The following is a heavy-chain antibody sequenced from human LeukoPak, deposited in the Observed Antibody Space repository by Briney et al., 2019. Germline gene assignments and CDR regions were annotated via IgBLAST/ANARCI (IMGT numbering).Heavy chain of an antibody. Sequence: PGGSLRLSCAASGFTFSSYGMTWVRQAPGKGLEWVSAISGRGTNTYYADSVKGRFTISRDNSKNTLYLQMNSLRAEDTAVYYCAKRSDYGSNGNYFDSWGQGTPVTVFS. CDR3: AKRSDYGSNGNYFDS. CDR2: ISGRGTNT. V-gene: IGHV3-23*01. CDR1: GFTFSSYG. J-gene: IGHJ4*02. D-gene: IGHD4-23*01.